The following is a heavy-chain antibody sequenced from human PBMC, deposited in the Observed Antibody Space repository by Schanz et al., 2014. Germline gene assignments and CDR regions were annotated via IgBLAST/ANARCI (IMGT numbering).Heavy chain of an antibody. CDR1: GYTFTAYF. CDR3: AREKGHGYSGCS. Sequence: QVLLVQSGAEVKQPGASVKVSCKASGYTFTAYFIHWVRQAPGQGLEWMGRINPNTGGTNFAQKFQGRVTMTRDPSITTAYMDLSGLTSDDTAVYYCAREKGHGYSGCSWGQGTLLAVSS. V-gene: IGHV1-2*06. D-gene: IGHD5-12*01. CDR2: INPNTGGT. J-gene: IGHJ5*02.